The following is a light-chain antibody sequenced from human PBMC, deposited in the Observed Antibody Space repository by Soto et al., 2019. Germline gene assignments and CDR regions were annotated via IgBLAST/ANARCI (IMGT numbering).Light chain of an antibody. CDR2: AAS. CDR3: QQRSSTPMYT. CDR1: QSISNS. V-gene: IGKV1-39*01. Sequence: DIQMTQSPSSLSASVGDRVTITCRASQSISNSLNWYQQKPGKAPKLLIYAASSLQGGVPSRFSGSGYGTDFTRTISGLHPDDFATYYCQQRSSTPMYTFGQGTKLEIK. J-gene: IGKJ2*01.